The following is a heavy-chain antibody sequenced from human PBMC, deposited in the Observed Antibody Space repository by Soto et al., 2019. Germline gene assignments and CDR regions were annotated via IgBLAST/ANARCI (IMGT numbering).Heavy chain of an antibody. J-gene: IGHJ4*02. CDR2: ISAYNGNT. Sequence: QVQLVQSGAEVKKPGASVKVSCKASGYTFTSYAISWVRQAPGQGLEWMGWISAYNGNTHYAQKLQGRVTMTTDTPTTTAYMELRSLRSDHTGVYYFARHLNSGLTDYWGQGTLVTVSS. CDR3: ARHLNSGLTDY. D-gene: IGHD6-19*01. CDR1: GYTFTSYA. V-gene: IGHV1-18*01.